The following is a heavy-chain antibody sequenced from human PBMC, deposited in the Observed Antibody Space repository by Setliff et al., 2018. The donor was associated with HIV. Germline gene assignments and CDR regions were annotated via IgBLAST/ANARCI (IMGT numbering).Heavy chain of an antibody. CDR2: IYYSGST. CDR1: GGSIFSHY. CDR3: ARGRDYDILDGHDAFDI. V-gene: IGHV4-59*11. D-gene: IGHD3-9*01. J-gene: IGHJ3*02. Sequence: SETLSLTCTVSGGSIFSHYWSWIRQPPGKGLEWIGYIYYSGSTRYNPSLKSRVTISVDTSKNQFSLGLSSVTAADTAVYYCARGRDYDILDGHDAFDIWGQGTMVTVSS.